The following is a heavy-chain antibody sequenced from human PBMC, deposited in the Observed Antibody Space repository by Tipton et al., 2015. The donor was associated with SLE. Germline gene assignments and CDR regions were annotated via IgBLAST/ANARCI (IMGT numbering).Heavy chain of an antibody. Sequence: SLRLSCAASGFTVSSNYMSWVRQAPGKGLEWVSVIYSGGSTYYADSVKGRFTISRDNSKNTLYLQMNSLRAEDTAVYYCAREGWDYGDSFDYWGQGTLVTVSS. CDR1: GFTVSSNY. CDR3: AREGWDYGDSFDY. J-gene: IGHJ4*02. D-gene: IGHD4-17*01. V-gene: IGHV3-66*01. CDR2: IYSGGST.